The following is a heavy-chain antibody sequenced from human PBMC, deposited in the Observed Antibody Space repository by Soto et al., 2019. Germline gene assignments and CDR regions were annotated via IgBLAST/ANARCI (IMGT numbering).Heavy chain of an antibody. CDR3: ARRGSSSGGRLY. J-gene: IGHJ4*02. CDR2: ISSSGSTI. D-gene: IGHD6-6*01. V-gene: IGHV3-11*01. Sequence: VQLVESGGGLVKPGGSLRLSCAASGFTFSDYYMSWIRQAPGKGLEWVSYISSSGSTIYYADSEKGRITISRDNAKTALYLQRNSLRAEDTAVCCCARRGSSSGGRLYWGQGTLVTVSS. CDR1: GFTFSDYY.